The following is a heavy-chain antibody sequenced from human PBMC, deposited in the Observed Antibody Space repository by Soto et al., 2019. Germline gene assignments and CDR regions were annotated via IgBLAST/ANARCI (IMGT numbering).Heavy chain of an antibody. CDR1: GFTFDDYA. CDR3: AKDINLSIFGLVIMGGIDV. D-gene: IGHD3-3*01. Sequence: SLRLSCAASGFTFDDYAMHWVRQAPGTGLEWVSGIRWNSGSIGYADSVKGRFTISRDNAKNSLYLQMNSLRAEDTALYYCAKDINLSIFGLVIMGGIDVWGQGATVTV. V-gene: IGHV3-9*01. CDR2: IRWNSGSI. J-gene: IGHJ6*02.